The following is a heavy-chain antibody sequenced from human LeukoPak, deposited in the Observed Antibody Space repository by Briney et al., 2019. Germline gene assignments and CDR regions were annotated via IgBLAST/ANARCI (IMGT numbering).Heavy chain of an antibody. CDR2: ISSSSSYI. J-gene: IGHJ5*02. CDR1: GFTFSSYS. D-gene: IGHD4-23*01. CDR3: ARDRFAVVTPRLFDP. Sequence: PEGSLRLSCAASGFTFSSYSMNWVRQAPGKGLEWVSSISSSSSYIYYADSVKGRFTISRDNAKNSLYLQMNSLRAEDTAVYYCARDRFAVVTPRLFDPWGQGTLVTVSS. V-gene: IGHV3-21*01.